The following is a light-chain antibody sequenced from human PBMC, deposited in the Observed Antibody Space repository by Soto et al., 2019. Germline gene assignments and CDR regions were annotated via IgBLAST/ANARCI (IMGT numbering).Light chain of an antibody. CDR3: QQYGSSPWT. V-gene: IGKV3-20*01. J-gene: IGKJ1*01. CDR1: QTVTGNN. Sequence: EIALTQSPGTLSLSPGATATLSCRASQTVTGNNLGWYQQKPGQAPRLLMYGASNRATGVPARFSGSRSGTVFTLTISRLEPEDFAMYFCQQYGSSPWTFGQRTKVEVQ. CDR2: GAS.